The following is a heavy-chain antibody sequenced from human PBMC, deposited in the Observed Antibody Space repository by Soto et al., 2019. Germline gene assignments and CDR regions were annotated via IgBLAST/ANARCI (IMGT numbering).Heavy chain of an antibody. J-gene: IGHJ4*02. CDR3: ARRSRGGYETLYYFDY. CDR2: IYYSGST. CDR1: GGSIRSNH. D-gene: IGHD5-12*01. V-gene: IGHV4-59*01. Sequence: PSDTLSLTSTVSGGSIRSNHWSWIRQPPGKGLEWIEYIYYSGSTSYNPSLKSRVTISVDTSKNHFSLKLSSVTAADTAVYYCARRSRGGYETLYYFDYWGQGTLVTVAS.